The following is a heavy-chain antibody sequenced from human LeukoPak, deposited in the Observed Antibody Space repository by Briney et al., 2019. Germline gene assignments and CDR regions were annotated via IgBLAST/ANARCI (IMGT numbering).Heavy chain of an antibody. D-gene: IGHD2-2*01. V-gene: IGHV1-69*01. CDR1: GGTFSSYA. J-gene: IGHJ5*02. CDR2: IIPIFGTA. Sequence: VKVSRKASGGTFSSYAISWVRQAPGQGLEWMGGIIPIFGTANYAQKFQGRVTITADESTSTAYMELSSLRSEDTAVYYCAVDYCSSTSCYAGPNWFDPWGQGTLVTVSS. CDR3: AVDYCSSTSCYAGPNWFDP.